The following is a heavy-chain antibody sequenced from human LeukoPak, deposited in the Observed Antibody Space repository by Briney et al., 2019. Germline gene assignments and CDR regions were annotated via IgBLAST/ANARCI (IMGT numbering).Heavy chain of an antibody. CDR2: IYSGGST. V-gene: IGHV3-66*01. D-gene: IGHD5-12*01. CDR3: ARDVELQEMATERSVAFDI. Sequence: GGSLRLSCAASGFTVSSNYMSWVRQAPGKGLEWVSVIYSGGSTYYADSVKGRFTISRDNSKNTLYLQMNSPRAEDTAVYYCARDVELQEMATERSVAFDIWGQGTMVTVSS. J-gene: IGHJ3*02. CDR1: GFTVSSNY.